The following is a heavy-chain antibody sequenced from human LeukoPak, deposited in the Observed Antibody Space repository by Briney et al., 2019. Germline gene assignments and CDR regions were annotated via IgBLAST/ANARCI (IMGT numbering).Heavy chain of an antibody. Sequence: SETLSLTCTVSGGSIRSYYWSWIRQPAGKGLEWIGRIYTSGSTNYNPSLKSRVTMSVDTSKNQFSLKLSSVTAADTAVYYCARGKTGSSSSRAQTIDYWGQGTLVTVSS. CDR3: ARGKTGSSSSRAQTIDY. CDR2: IYTSGST. D-gene: IGHD6-13*01. J-gene: IGHJ4*02. V-gene: IGHV4-4*07. CDR1: GGSIRSYY.